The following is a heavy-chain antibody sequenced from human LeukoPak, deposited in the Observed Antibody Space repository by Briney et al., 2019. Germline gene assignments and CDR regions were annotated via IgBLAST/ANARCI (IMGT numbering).Heavy chain of an antibody. CDR2: IYYSGST. D-gene: IGHD4-11*01. Sequence: SETLSLTCTVSGGSISSYYWSWIRQPPGKGLEWIGYIYYSGSTNYNPSLKSRVTISVDTSKNQFSLKLSSVTAADTAVYYCAREGYSNYRYYFDYWGQGTLVTVSS. V-gene: IGHV4-59*12. J-gene: IGHJ4*02. CDR1: GGSISSYY. CDR3: AREGYSNYRYYFDY.